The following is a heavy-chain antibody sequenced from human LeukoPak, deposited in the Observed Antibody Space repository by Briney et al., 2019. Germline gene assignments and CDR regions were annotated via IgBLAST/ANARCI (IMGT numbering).Heavy chain of an antibody. CDR2: ISSSSSYI. D-gene: IGHD2-2*02. CDR3: ARVGDSGYCSSTSCYTDY. J-gene: IGHJ4*02. Sequence: GGSLRLSCAASGFAFSSYSMNWVRQAPGKGLEWVSSISSSSSYIYYADSVKGRFTISRDNAKNSLYLQMNSLRAEDTAVYYCARVGDSGYCSSTSCYTDYWGQGTLVTVSS. V-gene: IGHV3-21*01. CDR1: GFAFSSYS.